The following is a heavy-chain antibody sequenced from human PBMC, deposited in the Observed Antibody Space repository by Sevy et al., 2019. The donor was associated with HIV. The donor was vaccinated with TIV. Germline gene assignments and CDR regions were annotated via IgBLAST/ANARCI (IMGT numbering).Heavy chain of an antibody. CDR1: GGSVSSASYY. Sequence: SENLSLTCTVSGGSVSSASYYWSWIRQSPGKGLEWIGYIYYTGSTNYNPSLKSRVTISLDMSKNQFSLKLSSVTAVDTAVYYCARDLSRMQSFDCSGYYQNEAFDIWGQGTMVTVSS. CDR2: IYYTGST. CDR3: ARDLSRMQSFDCSGYYQNEAFDI. J-gene: IGHJ3*02. D-gene: IGHD3-22*01. V-gene: IGHV4-61*01.